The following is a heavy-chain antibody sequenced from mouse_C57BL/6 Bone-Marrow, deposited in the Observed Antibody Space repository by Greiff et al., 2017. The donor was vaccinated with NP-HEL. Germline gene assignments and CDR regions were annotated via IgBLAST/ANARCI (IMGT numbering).Heavy chain of an antibody. D-gene: IGHD1-1*01. CDR1: GFNIKDYY. V-gene: IGHV14-1*01. CDR3: TTYYYGSPFDY. CDR2: IDPEDGDT. J-gene: IGHJ2*01. Sequence: EVQLQQSGAELVRPGASVKLSCTASGFNIKDYYMHWVKQRPEQGLEWIGRIDPEDGDTEYAPKFPGKATMTADTSSNTAYLQLSSLTSEDTAVYYCTTYYYGSPFDYWGQGTTLTVSS.